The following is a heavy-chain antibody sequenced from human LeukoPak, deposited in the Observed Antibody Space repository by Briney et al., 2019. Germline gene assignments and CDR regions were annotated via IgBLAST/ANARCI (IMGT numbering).Heavy chain of an antibody. CDR2: INPSGGST. J-gene: IGHJ5*02. V-gene: IGHV1-46*01. Sequence: ASVKVSCKASGYTFTSYYMHWVRQAPGQGLEWMGIINPSGGSTSCAQKFQGRVTMTRDTSTSTVYMELSSLRSEDTAVYYCARDRSAVLRYFDWLLGANWFDPWGQGTLVTVSS. CDR1: GYTFTSYY. D-gene: IGHD3-9*01. CDR3: ARDRSAVLRYFDWLLGANWFDP.